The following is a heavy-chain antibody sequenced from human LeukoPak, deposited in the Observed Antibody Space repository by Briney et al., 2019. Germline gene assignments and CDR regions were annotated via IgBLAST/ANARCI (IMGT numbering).Heavy chain of an antibody. CDR1: GFTFDDYG. CDR2: INWNGGST. D-gene: IGHD3-16*01. J-gene: IGHJ6*03. Sequence: GGSLRLSCAASGFTFDDYGMSWVRQAPGKGLEWVSGINWNGGSTGYADSVKGRFTISRDNAKNSLYLQMNSLRAEDTALYYCARGSGGDKYYYYYYMDVWGKGTTVTVSS. V-gene: IGHV3-20*04. CDR3: ARGSGGDKYYYYYYMDV.